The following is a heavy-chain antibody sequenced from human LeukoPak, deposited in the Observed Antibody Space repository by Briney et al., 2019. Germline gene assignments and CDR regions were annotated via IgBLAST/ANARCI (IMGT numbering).Heavy chain of an antibody. Sequence: GGSLRLSCAASGFTFSSYEMNWVRQAPGKGLEWVSYISSSGSTIYYADSVKGRFTIFRDNAKNSLYLQMNSLRAEDTAVYYCARGYYGYSSSWWDYWGQGTLVTVSS. V-gene: IGHV3-48*03. D-gene: IGHD6-13*01. CDR3: ARGYYGYSSSWWDY. J-gene: IGHJ4*02. CDR2: ISSSGSTI. CDR1: GFTFSSYE.